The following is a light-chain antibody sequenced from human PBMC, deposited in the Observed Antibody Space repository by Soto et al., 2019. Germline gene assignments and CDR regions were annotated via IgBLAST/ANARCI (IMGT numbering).Light chain of an antibody. CDR2: YKSDSDK. J-gene: IGLJ2*01. CDR1: SGINVGTYR. CDR3: IIWHSSAVV. Sequence: QPVLTQPSSLSASPGASASLTCTLRSGINVGTYRIYWYQQKPGSPPQYLLRYKSDSDKQQGSGVPSRFSGSKDASANAGILLISGLQSEDEADYYCIIWHSSAVVFGGGTKLTVL. V-gene: IGLV5-45*02.